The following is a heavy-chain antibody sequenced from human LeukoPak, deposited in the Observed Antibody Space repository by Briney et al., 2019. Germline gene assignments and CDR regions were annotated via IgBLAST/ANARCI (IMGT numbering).Heavy chain of an antibody. Sequence: GGSLRLSCAASGLTFSSYSMNWVRQAPGKGLEWVSSISSSSSDIYYADSLKGRFTISRDNAKNSLYLQMNSLRAEDTAVYYCARDRVDGSLWFDPWGQGTLVTVSS. V-gene: IGHV3-21*01. CDR3: ARDRVDGSLWFDP. CDR1: GLTFSSYS. CDR2: ISSSSSDI. D-gene: IGHD3-10*01. J-gene: IGHJ5*02.